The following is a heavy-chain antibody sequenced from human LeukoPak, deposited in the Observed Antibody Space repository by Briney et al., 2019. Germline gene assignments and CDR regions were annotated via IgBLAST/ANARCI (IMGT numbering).Heavy chain of an antibody. CDR2: ITSSSIYI. V-gene: IGHV3-21*01. CDR3: ARAYCTSTSCHYGMDV. J-gene: IGHJ6*02. CDR1: GFTFTSYS. Sequence: GGSLRLSCAASGFTFTSYSMNWVRQAPGKGLEWVSSITSSSIYIYYADSVKGRLTISRDNAKNSLYLQMNSLGAEDTAVYYCARAYCTSTSCHYGMDVWGQGTTVTVSS. D-gene: IGHD2-2*01.